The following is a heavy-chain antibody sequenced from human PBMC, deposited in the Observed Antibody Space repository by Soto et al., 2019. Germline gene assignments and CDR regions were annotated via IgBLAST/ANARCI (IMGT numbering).Heavy chain of an antibody. D-gene: IGHD1-1*01. Sequence: GGSLRLSCVASGFTFGTCAIHWVRLAPGKGLQWVALISYEGSNTYYADSVKGRFTVSRDNSKNTLYLQMNSLRPEDTGVYYCARVTPGNNLYYFYGLDVWGQGTSVTVSS. CDR2: ISYEGSNT. CDR3: ARVTPGNNLYYFYGLDV. J-gene: IGHJ6*02. CDR1: GFTFGTCA. V-gene: IGHV3-30-3*01.